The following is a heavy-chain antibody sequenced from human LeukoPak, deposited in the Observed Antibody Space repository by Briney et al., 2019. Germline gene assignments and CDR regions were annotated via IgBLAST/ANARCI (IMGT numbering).Heavy chain of an antibody. D-gene: IGHD5-24*01. CDR1: GGSFDNSYC. Sequence: PSETLSLTCTVSGGSFDNSYCWTWVRQPPGKRPEWVGTIYSSEFTYYNPSLRSRVTISVDTSKNLFSLKLSSVTAADTAIYYCSRGSDDYKLGNYWGLGTLVTVSS. V-gene: IGHV4-39*01. CDR3: SRGSDDYKLGNY. CDR2: IYSSEFT. J-gene: IGHJ4*02.